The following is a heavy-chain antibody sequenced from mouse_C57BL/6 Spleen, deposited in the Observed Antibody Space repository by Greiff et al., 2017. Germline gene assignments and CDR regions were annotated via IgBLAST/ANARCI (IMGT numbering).Heavy chain of an antibody. CDR1: GYTFTSYW. Sequence: QVQLQQPGAELVKPGASVKMSCKASGYTFTSYWITWVKQRPGQGLEWIGVIYPGSGSTNYNEKFKSKATLAVDTSSSTSYMQLSSLTSEDSAVYYCARGSDYSNFFDYWGHGTTLTVSS. D-gene: IGHD2-5*01. CDR2: IYPGSGST. J-gene: IGHJ2*01. V-gene: IGHV1-55*01. CDR3: ARGSDYSNFFDY.